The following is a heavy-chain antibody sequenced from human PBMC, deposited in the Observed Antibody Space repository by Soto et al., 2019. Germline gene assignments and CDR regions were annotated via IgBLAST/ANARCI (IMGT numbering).Heavy chain of an antibody. D-gene: IGHD2-21*01. CDR3: ARLRIATNNYKWFDP. J-gene: IGHJ5*02. Sequence: SETLSLTCSVSGSALNSGNYYWSWIRQVPGKGLEWIGHIYVTGAVDSNPSLRDRITISQDTSERQFSLNLRLVTAADTAVYYCARLRIATNNYKWFDPWGQGTLVTVSS. CDR1: GSALNSGNYY. CDR2: IYVTGAV. V-gene: IGHV4-31*03.